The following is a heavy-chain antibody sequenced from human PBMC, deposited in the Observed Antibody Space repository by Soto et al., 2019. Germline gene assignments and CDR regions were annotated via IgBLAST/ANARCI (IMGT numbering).Heavy chain of an antibody. J-gene: IGHJ4*01. Sequence: PGGSLRLSCAASGFSFSSYWMSWVRQAPGKGLEWVANIKGDGSEENYVDSLKGRFTISRDNAKNSVYLQMTSLRDEDTAVYYCARSVEGHFDFWGQGILVTVSS. D-gene: IGHD6-19*01. CDR1: GFSFSSYW. V-gene: IGHV3-7*01. CDR3: ARSVEGHFDF. CDR2: IKGDGSEE.